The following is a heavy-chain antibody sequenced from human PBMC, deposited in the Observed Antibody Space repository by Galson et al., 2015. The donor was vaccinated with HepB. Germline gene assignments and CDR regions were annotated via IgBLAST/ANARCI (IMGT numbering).Heavy chain of an antibody. Sequence: SLRLSCAGSIFTFDDYAMHWVRQAPGKGLEWVSGISWNSGSIDYADSVKGRFTISRDNAKNSPYLQMNSLRAEDTALYYCAKDIEGRGSWYNGDAFDIWGQGTMVTVSS. CDR2: ISWNSGSI. D-gene: IGHD6-13*01. CDR1: IFTFDDYA. J-gene: IGHJ3*02. V-gene: IGHV3-9*01. CDR3: AKDIEGRGSWYNGDAFDI.